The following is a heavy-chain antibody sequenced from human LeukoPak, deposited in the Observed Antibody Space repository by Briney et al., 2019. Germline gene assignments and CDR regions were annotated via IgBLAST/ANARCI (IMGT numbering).Heavy chain of an antibody. CDR1: GFTFSRYS. J-gene: IGHJ4*02. V-gene: IGHV3-21*01. Sequence: GKSLRLSCAVSGFTFSRYSMNWVRQAPGKGLEWVSSISNIGTSIYYADSVKGRFTISRDNAKNSLYLQMVSLRAEDTAVYYCAPEDTAMVEHLDFDYWGQGTLVTVSS. CDR2: ISNIGTSI. CDR3: APEDTAMVEHLDFDY. D-gene: IGHD5-18*01.